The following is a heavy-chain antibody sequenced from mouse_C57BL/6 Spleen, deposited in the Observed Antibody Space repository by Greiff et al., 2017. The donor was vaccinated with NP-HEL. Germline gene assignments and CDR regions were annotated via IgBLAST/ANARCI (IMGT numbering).Heavy chain of an antibody. CDR2: INPGSGGT. D-gene: IGHD1-1*01. J-gene: IGHJ2*01. CDR3: ARRDYGSSYPDYFDY. V-gene: IGHV1-54*01. Sequence: VQLQQSGAELVRPGTSVKVSCKASGYAFTNYLIEWVKQRPGQGLEWIGVINPGSGGTNYNEKFKGKATLTADKSSSTAYMQLSSLTSEDSAVYFCARRDYGSSYPDYFDYWGQGTTLTVSS. CDR1: GYAFTNYL.